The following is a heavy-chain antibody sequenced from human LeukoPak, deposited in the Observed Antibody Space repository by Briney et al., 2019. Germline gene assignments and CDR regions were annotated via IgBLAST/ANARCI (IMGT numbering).Heavy chain of an antibody. CDR3: ATPTYYYDSSGYQH. CDR1: GYTFTGYY. CDR2: INPNSGGT. V-gene: IGHV1-2*06. D-gene: IGHD3-22*01. J-gene: IGHJ1*01. Sequence: ASVKVSCKASGYTFTGYYMHWVRQAPGQGLEWMGRINPNSGGTNYAQKFQGRVTMTRDTSISTAYMELSRLRSDDPAVYYCATPTYYYDSSGYQHWGQGTLVTVSS.